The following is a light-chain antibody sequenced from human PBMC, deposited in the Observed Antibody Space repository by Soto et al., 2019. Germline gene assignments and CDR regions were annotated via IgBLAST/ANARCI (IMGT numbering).Light chain of an antibody. CDR2: EDN. Sequence: FLRTQPQSVSESPGKTVTISCTRSSGSIASNYVQWYQQRPGSAPTTVIYEDNQRPSGVPDRFSGSIDSSSNSASLTISGLETDDEADYYCQSYDSSDDVFGTGTKVTVL. CDR3: QSYDSSDDV. V-gene: IGLV6-57*04. J-gene: IGLJ1*01. CDR1: SGSIASNY.